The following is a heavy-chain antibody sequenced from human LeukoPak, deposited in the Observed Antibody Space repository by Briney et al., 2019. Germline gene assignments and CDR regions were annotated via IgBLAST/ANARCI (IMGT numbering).Heavy chain of an antibody. V-gene: IGHV3-53*01. D-gene: IGHD1-26*01. CDR3: AARSSGNPYF. CDR2: IYDDNT. J-gene: IGHJ4*02. Sequence: GVSLRLSCAASGFTVSAYAMAWVRQAPGKGLEWVSTIYDDNTYYADSVKGRFTISRDNAENSLYLQMNSLRVEDTAVYYCAARSSGNPYFWGQGTLVTVSS. CDR1: GFTVSAYA.